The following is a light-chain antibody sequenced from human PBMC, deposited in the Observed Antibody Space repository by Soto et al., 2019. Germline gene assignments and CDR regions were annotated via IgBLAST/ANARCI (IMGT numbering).Light chain of an antibody. Sequence: QSVVTQPPSASGSLGQSVIISCTGTNSDVGGYNYVSWYQQHPGKAPKLMIFEVNKRPSGVPDRFSGSKSGNTASLTVSGLQAEDEANYYCAAWDASLHGPVFGGGTQLTVL. V-gene: IGLV2-8*01. J-gene: IGLJ2*01. CDR3: AAWDASLHGPV. CDR2: EVN. CDR1: NSDVGGYNY.